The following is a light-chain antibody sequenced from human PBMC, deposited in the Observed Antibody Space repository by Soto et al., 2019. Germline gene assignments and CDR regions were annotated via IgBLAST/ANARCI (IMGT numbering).Light chain of an antibody. CDR3: LLSYSGTSWV. CDR2: DTS. Sequence: QAVVTQEPSLTVSPGGTVTLTCGYTTGAVTSSHYPYWFQQKPGQAPRTLIYDTSNKHSWTPARFSGSLLGGKAALTLAGAQTDDEADYYCLLSYSGTSWVFGGGTKVTVL. CDR1: TGAVTSSHY. V-gene: IGLV7-46*01. J-gene: IGLJ3*02.